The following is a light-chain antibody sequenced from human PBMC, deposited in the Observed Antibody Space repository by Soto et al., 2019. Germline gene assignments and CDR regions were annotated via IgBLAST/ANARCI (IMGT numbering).Light chain of an antibody. V-gene: IGKV3D-15*01. CDR2: GAS. J-gene: IGKJ3*01. Sequence: EIMMTQSPATLPVSPGERVTLSCRATETISTNLAWYQQRPGQAPRLLIYGASLRATGVPARFSGSGSGSEFTLTISSLQSDDFGIYYCQHFKNWPPTVTFGPGTKVDLK. CDR1: ETISTN. CDR3: QHFKNWPPTVT.